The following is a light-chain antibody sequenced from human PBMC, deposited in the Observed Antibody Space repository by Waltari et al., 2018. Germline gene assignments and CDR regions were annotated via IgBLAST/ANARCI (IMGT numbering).Light chain of an antibody. Sequence: QSVLTQPPSESGTPGQRVTIYCSGSSSNIGSNTVNWYQQLPGRAPKLLIYSNTLRPSGVPDRVSGSTSCTSASLAISGLQSEDEADYYCAAWDDSLNACVFGGGTKLTVL. J-gene: IGLJ3*02. V-gene: IGLV1-44*01. CDR2: SNT. CDR3: AAWDDSLNACV. CDR1: SSNIGSNT.